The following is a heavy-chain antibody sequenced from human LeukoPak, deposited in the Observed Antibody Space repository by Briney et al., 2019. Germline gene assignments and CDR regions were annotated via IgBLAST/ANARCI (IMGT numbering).Heavy chain of an antibody. Sequence: PGGSLRLSCAASGFTVSSNYMSWVRQAPGKGLEWVSVIYSGGSTYYADSVKGRFAISRDNSKNTLYLQMNSLRAEDTAVYYCARDHYYYYMDVWGKGTTVTISS. CDR2: IYSGGST. CDR1: GFTVSSNY. CDR3: ARDHYYYYMDV. J-gene: IGHJ6*03. V-gene: IGHV3-66*01.